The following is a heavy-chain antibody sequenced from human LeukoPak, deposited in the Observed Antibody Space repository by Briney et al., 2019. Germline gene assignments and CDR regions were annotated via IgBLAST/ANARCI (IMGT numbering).Heavy chain of an antibody. CDR2: INPNSGGA. Sequence: ASVKVSCKTSGYTFTGYYMHWVRQAPGQGLERVGWINPNSGGANYAQKFQGRVTMTRDTSISTAYMELSRLSSDDTAVYYCARTSSYFDYWGQGTLVTVSS. V-gene: IGHV1-2*02. D-gene: IGHD6-6*01. CDR3: ARTSSYFDY. J-gene: IGHJ4*02. CDR1: GYTFTGYY.